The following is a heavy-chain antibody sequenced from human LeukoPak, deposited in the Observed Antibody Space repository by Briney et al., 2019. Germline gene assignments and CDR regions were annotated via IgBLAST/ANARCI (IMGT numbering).Heavy chain of an antibody. D-gene: IGHD4-11*01. CDR2: ISYDGSNK. Sequence: GRSLRLSCAASGFTSSSYAMHWVRQAPGKGLEWVAVISYDGSNKYYADSVKGRFTISRDNSKNTLYLQMNSLRAEDTAVYYCAKDRKGKGSYSNYGIWGQGTLVTVSS. CDR3: AKDRKGKGSYSNYGI. V-gene: IGHV3-30-3*01. J-gene: IGHJ4*02. CDR1: GFTSSSYA.